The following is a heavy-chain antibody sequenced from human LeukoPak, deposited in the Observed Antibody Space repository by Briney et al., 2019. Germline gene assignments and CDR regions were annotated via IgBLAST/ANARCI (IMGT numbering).Heavy chain of an antibody. D-gene: IGHD5-24*01. CDR1: GFTFSRFS. CDR3: ARLRDGYNSEKYFDY. J-gene: IGHJ4*02. V-gene: IGHV3-7*04. CDR2: INQDGSET. Sequence: PGGSLRLSCAASGFTFSRFSMSWVRQGPGKGLEWVASINQDGSETYNVDSVKGRFTISRDNAKNSLYLQMNSLRAEDTAVYYCARLRDGYNSEKYFDYWGQGTLVTVSS.